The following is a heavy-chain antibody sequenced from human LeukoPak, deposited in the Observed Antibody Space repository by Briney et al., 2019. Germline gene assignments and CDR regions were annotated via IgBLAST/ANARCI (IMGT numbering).Heavy chain of an antibody. Sequence: PGGSLRLSCAASGFTFSSYGMHWVRQAPGKGLEWVAFIRYDGSNKYYADSVKGRFTISRDNSKNTLYLQMNSLRAEDTAVYYCAKGGWQQLAYFDYWGQGALVTVSS. CDR1: GFTFSSYG. CDR3: AKGGWQQLAYFDY. D-gene: IGHD6-13*01. CDR2: IRYDGSNK. V-gene: IGHV3-30*02. J-gene: IGHJ4*02.